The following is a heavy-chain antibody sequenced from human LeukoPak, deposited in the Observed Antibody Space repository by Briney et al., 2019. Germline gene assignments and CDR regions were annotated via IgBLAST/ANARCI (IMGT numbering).Heavy chain of an antibody. D-gene: IGHD3-22*01. J-gene: IGHJ4*02. V-gene: IGHV1-18*01. CDR3: AASGLNWDYYDSSGYSDY. CDR2: ISAYNGNT. CDR1: GYTFTSYG. Sequence: ASVKVSCKASGYTFTSYGISWVRQAPGQGLEWMGWISAYNGNTNYAQKLQDRVTMTTDTSTSTAYMELRSLRSDDTAVYYCAASGLNWDYYDSSGYSDYWGQGTLVTVSS.